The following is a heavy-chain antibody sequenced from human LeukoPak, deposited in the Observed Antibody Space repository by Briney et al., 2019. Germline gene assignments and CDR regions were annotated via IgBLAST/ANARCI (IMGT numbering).Heavy chain of an antibody. CDR1: GLNVSSNY. CDR2: ITGDGSST. Sequence: GGSLRLSCAASGLNVSSNYMSWVRQAPGKGLLWVSRITGDGSSTTYADPVKGRFTISRDNAKNTLYLQMNSLRVEDTAVYYCARGSDIAAAVKIYGSEFWGQGTLVTVSS. J-gene: IGHJ4*02. V-gene: IGHV3-74*01. D-gene: IGHD6-13*01. CDR3: ARGSDIAAAVKIYGSEF.